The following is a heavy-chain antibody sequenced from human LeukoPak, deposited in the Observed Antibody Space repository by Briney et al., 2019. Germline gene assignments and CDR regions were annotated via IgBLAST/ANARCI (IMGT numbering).Heavy chain of an antibody. J-gene: IGHJ5*02. D-gene: IGHD1-7*01. CDR1: GGSISSYY. CDR2: INTSGST. V-gene: IGHV4-4*07. Sequence: SESLSLTCTVAGGSISSYYWSWIRQPAGKGLEWIGRINTSGSTSYNPSLNSRVTMSVDTSKNQFSLRLSFVTAADTAVYYCARGSAKELKNNWFDPWGQGTLVTVSS. CDR3: ARGSAKELKNNWFDP.